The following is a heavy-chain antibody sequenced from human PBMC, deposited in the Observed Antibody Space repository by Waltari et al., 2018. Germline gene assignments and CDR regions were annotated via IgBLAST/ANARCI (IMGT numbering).Heavy chain of an antibody. CDR2: IYYSGST. J-gene: IGHJ3*02. D-gene: IGHD6-13*01. V-gene: IGHV4-59*11. Sequence: QVQLQESGPGLVKPSETLSLTCTGSGGSIRSHYWSWIRQPPGKGLEWIGYIYYSGSTNYNPSLKSRVTISVDTSKNQFSLKLSSVTAADTAVYYCATSSSWLGAFDIWGQGTMVTVSS. CDR1: GGSIRSHY. CDR3: ATSSSWLGAFDI.